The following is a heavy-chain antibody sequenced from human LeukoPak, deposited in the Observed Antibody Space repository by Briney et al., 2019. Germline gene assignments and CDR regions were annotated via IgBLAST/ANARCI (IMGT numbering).Heavy chain of an antibody. CDR1: GYTFSGYW. CDR3: VRGGTFGSGDY. CDR2: INKDGSTI. V-gene: IGHV3-74*01. Sequence: GGSLRLSCAASGYTFSGYWMHWVRQAPGKGLVWVSRINKDGSTITYTDSVKGRFTMSRDNAQNTLSLEMKSLRVEDTAVYYCVRGGTFGSGDYWGQGTLVTVSA. D-gene: IGHD3-10*01. J-gene: IGHJ4*02.